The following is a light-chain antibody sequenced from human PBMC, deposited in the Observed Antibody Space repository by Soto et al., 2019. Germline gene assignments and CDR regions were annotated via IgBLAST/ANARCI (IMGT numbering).Light chain of an antibody. CDR3: QQYNNWPPIT. J-gene: IGKJ5*01. Sequence: EIVLTQSQGTLSLSPGERATLSCRASQSVSSNLAWYQQKPGQAPRLLIYGASTRATGIPARFSGSGSGTESTLTISSLQSEDFAVYYCQQYNNWPPITFGQGTRLEIK. V-gene: IGKV3-15*01. CDR2: GAS. CDR1: QSVSSN.